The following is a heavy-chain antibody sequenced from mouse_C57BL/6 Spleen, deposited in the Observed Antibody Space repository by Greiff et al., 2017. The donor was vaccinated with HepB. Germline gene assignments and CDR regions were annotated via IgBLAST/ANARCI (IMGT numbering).Heavy chain of an antibody. J-gene: IGHJ4*01. CDR1: GFTFSDYG. V-gene: IGHV5-17*01. Sequence: DVHLVESGGGLVKPGGSLKLSCAASGFTFSDYGMHWVRQAPEKGLEWVAYISSGSSTIYYADTVKGRFTISRDNAKNTLFLQLTSLRSEDTAMYYGAEGTRGGFYAMDYWGQGTSVTVSS. CDR3: AEGTRGGFYAMDY. D-gene: IGHD3-3*01. CDR2: ISSGSSTI.